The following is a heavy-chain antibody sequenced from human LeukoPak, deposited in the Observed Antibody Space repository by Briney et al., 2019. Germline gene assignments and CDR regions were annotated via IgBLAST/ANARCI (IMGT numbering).Heavy chain of an antibody. Sequence: PGRSLRLSCAASGFTFSSYAMHWVRRAPGKGLEWVAVISYDGSNKYYADSVKGRFTISRDNSKNTLYLQMNSLRAEDTAVYYCARDVGGYCSSTSCYPDTYFDYWGQGTLVTVSS. V-gene: IGHV3-30-3*01. D-gene: IGHD2-2*01. CDR1: GFTFSSYA. CDR2: ISYDGSNK. J-gene: IGHJ4*02. CDR3: ARDVGGYCSSTSCYPDTYFDY.